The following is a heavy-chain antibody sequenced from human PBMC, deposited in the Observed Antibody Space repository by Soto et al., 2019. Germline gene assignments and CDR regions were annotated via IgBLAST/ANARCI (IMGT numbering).Heavy chain of an antibody. CDR3: GTSEEMAAIILN. CDR2: ISGSGSTI. V-gene: IGHV3-48*03. D-gene: IGHD5-12*01. J-gene: IGHJ4*02. Sequence: PGGSLRLSCAASGFSLSGYEMNWVRQAPGRGLEWVAYISGSGSTIYYAESVKGRFTISRDDASNLLSLQMNSLRGEDTAVYYCGTSEEMAAIILNWGQGSLVTVSS. CDR1: GFSLSGYE.